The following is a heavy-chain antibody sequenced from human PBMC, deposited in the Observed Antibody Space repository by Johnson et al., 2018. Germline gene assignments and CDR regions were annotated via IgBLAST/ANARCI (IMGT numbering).Heavy chain of an antibody. CDR2: ISHDGSST. V-gene: IGHV3-33*05. Sequence: QVQLVQSGGGVVQXGKSLRVXCAASGFTFNTYGMHWVRQTPGKGLEWVGLISHDGSSTSHADSVKGRFTIYRDNSKNTLYLEMNTLRGEDTAVYYCARDLGRGRYFDYWGQGTLVTVSS. J-gene: IGHJ4*02. CDR1: GFTFNTYG. D-gene: IGHD2-15*01. CDR3: ARDLGRGRYFDY.